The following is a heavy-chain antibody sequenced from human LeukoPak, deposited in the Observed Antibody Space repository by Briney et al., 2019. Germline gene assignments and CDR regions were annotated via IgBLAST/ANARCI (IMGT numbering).Heavy chain of an antibody. Sequence: PSETLSLTCAVYGGSFSGYYWSWIRQPPGKGLEWIGEINHSGSTNYNPSLKSRVTISVDTSKNQFSLKLSSVTAADTTVYYCARGVSFDYWGQGTLVTVSS. CDR2: INHSGST. J-gene: IGHJ4*02. CDR1: GGSFSGYY. V-gene: IGHV4-34*01. CDR3: ARGVSFDY.